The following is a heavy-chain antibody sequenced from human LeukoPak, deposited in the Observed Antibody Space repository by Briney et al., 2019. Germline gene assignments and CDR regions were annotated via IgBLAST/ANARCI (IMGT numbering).Heavy chain of an antibody. J-gene: IGHJ4*02. D-gene: IGHD3-16*01. CDR2: INPYSGDT. V-gene: IGHV1-2*06. CDR3: ASRGDGGFDY. Sequence: ASVKVSCKASGYTFTGYYIHWVRQAPGQGLEWMGRINPYSGDTNYAQKFQGRVTLTRDTSISTAYMELGSLKSDDTAMYYCASRGDGGFDYWGQGTLVTVSP. CDR1: GYTFTGYY.